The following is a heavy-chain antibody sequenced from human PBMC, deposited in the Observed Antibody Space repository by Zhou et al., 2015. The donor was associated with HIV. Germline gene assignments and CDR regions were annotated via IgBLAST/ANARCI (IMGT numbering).Heavy chain of an antibody. CDR3: ARVKLPGGQFSTGCCLHHAY. CDR1: GFVFSTHV. J-gene: IGHJ4*02. V-gene: IGHV3-74*03. Sequence: QLVESGGRPSAAGGGPVRLSCATSGFVFSTHVMHWIRQVPGKGPVWVSRIDSDGTTTSYADSVKGRFTISRDNANNRLYLQMNSLRGDDTAVYYCARVKLPGGQFSTGCCLHHAYWGRGNPSVIVSS. CDR2: IDSDGTTT. D-gene: IGHD3-22*01.